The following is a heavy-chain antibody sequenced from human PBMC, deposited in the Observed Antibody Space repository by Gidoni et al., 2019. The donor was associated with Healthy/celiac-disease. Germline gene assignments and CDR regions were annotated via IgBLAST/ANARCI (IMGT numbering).Heavy chain of an antibody. CDR3: ARSEYCSSTSCPEYFQH. D-gene: IGHD2-2*01. J-gene: IGHJ1*01. V-gene: IGHV1-3*01. CDR1: GYTFTRSA. CDR2: INAGNGNT. Sequence: QVQLVQSGAEVKKPGASVKVSCKASGYTFTRSAMHWVRQAPGPRLGWMGWINAGNGNTKDSQKFQGRVTITRDTSASTAYMELRSLRSEDTAVYYCARSEYCSSTSCPEYFQHWGQGTLVTVSS.